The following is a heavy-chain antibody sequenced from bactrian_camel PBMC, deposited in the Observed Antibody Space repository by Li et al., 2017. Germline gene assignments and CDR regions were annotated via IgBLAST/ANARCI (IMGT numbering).Heavy chain of an antibody. J-gene: IGHJ6*01. CDR2: IDADGTT. V-gene: IGHV3S53*01. CDR1: GMTWSRYC. D-gene: IGHD6*01. CDR3: AASLFGGGWCSLSPPRAGSKDGRATT. Sequence: HVQLVESGGGSVQAGGSLRLSCTASGMTWSRYCMAWFRQSPGKERERVAAIDADGTTTYSDPVKGRFTISQDNANAKNTIYLQMNSLKPEDTAMYYCAASLFGGGWCSLSPPRAGSKDGRATTWGQGTQVTVS.